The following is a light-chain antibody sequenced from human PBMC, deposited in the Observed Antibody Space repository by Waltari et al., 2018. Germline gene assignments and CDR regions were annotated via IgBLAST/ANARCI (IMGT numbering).Light chain of an antibody. CDR3: NSYAGSSSWV. CDR2: DVS. CDR1: SSDIGFYNY. Sequence: QSALTQPASVSGSPGQSITISCTGTSSDIGFYNYVSWYQQHPGKAPKLMIYDVSERPSGVSNRFSGSKSGNTVSLTISGLQAEDEADYYCNSYAGSSSWVFGGGTKLTVL. J-gene: IGLJ3*02. V-gene: IGLV2-14*03.